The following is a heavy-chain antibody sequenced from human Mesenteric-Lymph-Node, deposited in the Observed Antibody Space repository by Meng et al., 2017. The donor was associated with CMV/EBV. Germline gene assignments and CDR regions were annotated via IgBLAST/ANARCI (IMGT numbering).Heavy chain of an antibody. D-gene: IGHD6-19*01. CDR3: ARAKGYTSGWYLDKSPHYFDF. V-gene: IGHV4-39*07. CDR1: GGSVFSGDFH. CDR2: IFYSGTT. J-gene: IGHJ4*02. Sequence: SETLSLTCIVSGGSVFSGDFHWGWTRQPPGKGLEWIGTIFYSGTTYYNPSLKSRISISLDTSKNQFSLRLTSVTAADTAVYYCARAKGYTSGWYLDKSPHYFDFWGQGKLVTVSS.